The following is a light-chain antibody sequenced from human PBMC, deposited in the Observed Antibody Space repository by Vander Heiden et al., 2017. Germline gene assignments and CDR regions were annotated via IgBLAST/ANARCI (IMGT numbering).Light chain of an antibody. CDR1: QDISHF. CDR3: QQSDSLPYS. J-gene: IGKJ2*01. Sequence: DIQMTHSPPSLSAFLGDRVTITCQASQDISHFLNWYQQKPGKAPKLLIYDASNLETGVPSRFSGSASGTHFTFSINSLQPEDFAIYYCQQSDSLPYSFGRGTKLDIK. CDR2: DAS. V-gene: IGKV1-33*01.